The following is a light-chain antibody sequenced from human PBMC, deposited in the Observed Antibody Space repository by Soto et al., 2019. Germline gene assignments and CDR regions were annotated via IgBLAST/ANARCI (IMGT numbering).Light chain of an antibody. CDR3: QHYNRYSEA. CDR2: KAS. CDR1: QTISSW. J-gene: IGKJ1*01. Sequence: DIPMTQSPSTLSGSVGDRVTITCRASQTISSWLAWYQQKPGKAPKLLIYKASTLKSRVPSRFSGSGSGTEFTLTISSLQPDDFATYYCQHYNRYSEAFGQGTKVELK. V-gene: IGKV1-5*03.